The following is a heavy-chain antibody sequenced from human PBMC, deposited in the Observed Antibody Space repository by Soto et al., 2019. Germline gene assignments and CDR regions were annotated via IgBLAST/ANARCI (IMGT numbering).Heavy chain of an antibody. CDR1: GFTFSNAW. CDR2: IKSKTDGGTT. CDR3: TTDPNQNLYDFWSGYYLSNAFDI. Sequence: GGSLRLSCAASGFTFSNAWMSWVRQAPGKGLEWVGRIKSKTDGGTTDYAAPVKGRFTISRDDSKNTLYLQMNSLKTEDTAVYYCTTDPNQNLYDFWSGYYLSNAFDIWGQGTMVTVSS. D-gene: IGHD3-3*01. V-gene: IGHV3-15*01. J-gene: IGHJ3*02.